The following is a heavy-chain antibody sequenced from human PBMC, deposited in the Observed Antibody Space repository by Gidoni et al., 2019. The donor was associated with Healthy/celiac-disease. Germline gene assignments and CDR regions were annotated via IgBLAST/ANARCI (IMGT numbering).Heavy chain of an antibody. CDR1: GFTFSSYA. CDR3: VNSEGIAAADY. CDR2: ISSNGGST. Sequence: EVQLVESGGGLVQPGGSLRLSCSASGFTFSSYAMHWVRQAPGKGLEYVSAISSNGGSTYYADSVKGRFTISRDNSKNTLYLQMSSLRAEDTAVYYCVNSEGIAAADYWGQGTLVTVSS. J-gene: IGHJ4*02. D-gene: IGHD6-13*01. V-gene: IGHV3-64D*06.